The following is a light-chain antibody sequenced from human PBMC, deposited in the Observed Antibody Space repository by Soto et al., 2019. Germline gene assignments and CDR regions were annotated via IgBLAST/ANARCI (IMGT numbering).Light chain of an antibody. J-gene: IGKJ1*01. V-gene: IGKV2-40*01. CDR3: QQYGYSPPWT. Sequence: DIVMTQTPLSLPVSPGEPASISCRSSQSLLDSDNGNTYLDWFLQRPGQSPQLLIYSLSSRASGVPDRFSGSGSGTDFTLKIRRVEAEDLGVYYRQQYGYSPPWTFGQGTQV. CDR2: SLS. CDR1: QSLLDSDNGNTY.